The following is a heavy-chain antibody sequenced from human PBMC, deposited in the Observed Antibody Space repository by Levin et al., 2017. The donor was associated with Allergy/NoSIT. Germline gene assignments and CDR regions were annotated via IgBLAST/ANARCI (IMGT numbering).Heavy chain of an antibody. CDR1: GFTFSSYA. D-gene: IGHD4-17*01. CDR3: ARDYGDYSVPLYFDY. J-gene: IGHJ4*02. Sequence: GGSLRLSCAASGFTFSSYAMHWVRQAPGKGLEWVAVISYDGSNKYYADSVKGRFTISRDNSKNTLYLQMNSLRAEDTAVYYCARDYGDYSVPLYFDYWGQGTLVTVSS. CDR2: ISYDGSNK. V-gene: IGHV3-30-3*01.